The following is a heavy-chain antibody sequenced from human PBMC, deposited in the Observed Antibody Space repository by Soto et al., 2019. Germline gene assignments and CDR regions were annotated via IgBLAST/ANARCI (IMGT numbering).Heavy chain of an antibody. D-gene: IGHD1-1*01. CDR1: GYTFTSYD. CDR3: ARGVDAGVDV. Sequence: GASVKVSCKASGYTFTSYDINWVRQATGQGLEWMGWMNPNSGNTGYAQKFQGRITMTRNTSISTAYMELSNLRSEDTAIYYCARGVDAGVDVWGQGTTVTVSS. V-gene: IGHV1-8*01. J-gene: IGHJ6*02. CDR2: MNPNSGNT.